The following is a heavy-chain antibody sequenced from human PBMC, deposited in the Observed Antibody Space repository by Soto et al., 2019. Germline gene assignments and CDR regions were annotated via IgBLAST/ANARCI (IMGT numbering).Heavy chain of an antibody. Sequence: PSETLSLTCTVSGGSISSSSYYWGWIRQPPGKGLEWIGSIYYSGSTYYNPSLKSRVTISVDTSKNQFSLKLSSVTAADTAVYCCAELAVAGTAYFDYWGQGTLVTVSS. CDR2: IYYSGST. D-gene: IGHD6-19*01. J-gene: IGHJ4*02. V-gene: IGHV4-39*01. CDR3: AELAVAGTAYFDY. CDR1: GGSISSSSYY.